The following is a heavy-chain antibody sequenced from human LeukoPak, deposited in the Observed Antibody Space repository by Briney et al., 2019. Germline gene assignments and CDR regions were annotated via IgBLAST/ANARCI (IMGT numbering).Heavy chain of an antibody. CDR3: AREGAIIAAAGTADY. Sequence: ASVKVSCKASGYTFTSYGISWVRQAPGQGPEWMGWISAYNGNTNYAQKLQGRVTMTTDTSTSTAYMELRSLRPDDTAVYYCAREGAIIAAAGTADYWGQGTLVTVSS. CDR2: ISAYNGNT. J-gene: IGHJ4*02. CDR1: GYTFTSYG. D-gene: IGHD6-13*01. V-gene: IGHV1-18*01.